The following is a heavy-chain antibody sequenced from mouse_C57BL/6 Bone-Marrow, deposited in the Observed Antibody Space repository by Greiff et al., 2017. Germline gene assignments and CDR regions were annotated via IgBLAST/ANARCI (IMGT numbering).Heavy chain of an antibody. Sequence: VQLQESGPELVKPGASVTISCKASGYAFSSSWMNWVKQRPGKGLEWIGRIYPGDGDTNYNGKFKGKATLTADKSSSTAYMQLSSLTSEDSAVYFCARGMYYYGSIYCAMDVWGQGTSVTVSS. CDR1: GYAFSSSW. D-gene: IGHD1-1*01. CDR2: IYPGDGDT. CDR3: ARGMYYYGSIYCAMDV. J-gene: IGHJ4*01. V-gene: IGHV1-82*01.